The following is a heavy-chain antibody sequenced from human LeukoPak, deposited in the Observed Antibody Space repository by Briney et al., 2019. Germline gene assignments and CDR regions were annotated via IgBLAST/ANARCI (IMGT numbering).Heavy chain of an antibody. CDR2: ISHSGST. V-gene: IGHV4-34*01. CDR3: AREYTTSSTSFDY. J-gene: IGHJ4*02. D-gene: IGHD6-6*01. CDR1: GGSLSGHY. Sequence: PSETLSLTCAVYGGSLSGHYWSWIRQPPGKGLEWVGGISHSGSTNYNPSLKSRVTISLATSKNQFSLKLSSVTAADTAVYYCAREYTTSSTSFDYWGQGTLVTVSS.